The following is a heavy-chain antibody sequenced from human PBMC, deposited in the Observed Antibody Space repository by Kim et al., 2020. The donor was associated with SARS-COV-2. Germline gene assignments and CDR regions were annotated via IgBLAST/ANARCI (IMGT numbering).Heavy chain of an antibody. V-gene: IGHV1-2*06. D-gene: IGHD2-2*01. Sequence: ASVKVSCKASGYTFTGYYMHWVRQAPGQGLEWMGRINPNSGGTNYAQKFQGRVTMTRDTSISTAYMELSRLRSDDTAVYYCARDPYCSSTSCYLNWFDPWGQGTLVTVSS. CDR2: INPNSGGT. J-gene: IGHJ5*02. CDR1: GYTFTGYY. CDR3: ARDPYCSSTSCYLNWFDP.